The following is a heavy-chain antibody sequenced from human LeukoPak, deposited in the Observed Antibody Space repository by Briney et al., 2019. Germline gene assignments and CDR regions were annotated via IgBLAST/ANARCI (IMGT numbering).Heavy chain of an antibody. CDR3: ARDSNYYGSGSYYTQGAFDI. CDR2: IYYSGST. Sequence: SETLSLTCTVSGGSISSSSYYWGWIRQPPGKGLEWIGSIYYSGSTYYNPSLKSRVTISVDTSKNQFSLKLSSVTAADTAVYYCARDSNYYGSGSYYTQGAFDIWGQGTMVTDSS. D-gene: IGHD3-10*01. J-gene: IGHJ3*02. CDR1: GGSISSSSYY. V-gene: IGHV4-39*07.